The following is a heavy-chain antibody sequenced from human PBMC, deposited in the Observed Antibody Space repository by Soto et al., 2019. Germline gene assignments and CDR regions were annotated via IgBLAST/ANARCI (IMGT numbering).Heavy chain of an antibody. V-gene: IGHV3-23*01. J-gene: IGHJ3*02. CDR1: GFAFSSHP. CDR2: ISDGGDLT. Sequence: GGSLRLSCAASGFAFSSHPMSWVRQAPERGLEWVSGISDGGDLTYNADSVKGRFTISRDNSKNILFLQMNSLRAEDTALYYCARRPFGSSRSFDIWGQGTMVTVSS. CDR3: ARRPFGSSRSFDI. D-gene: IGHD6-6*01.